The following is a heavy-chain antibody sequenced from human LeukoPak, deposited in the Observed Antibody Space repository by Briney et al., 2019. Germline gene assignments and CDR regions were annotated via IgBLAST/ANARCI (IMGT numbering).Heavy chain of an antibody. CDR2: IGGSGGST. J-gene: IGHJ4*02. V-gene: IGHV3-23*01. Sequence: GGSLRLSCAASGFTFSSYAMSWVRQAPGKGLEWVSAIGGSGGSTYYADSVKGRFTISRDNSKNTLYLQMNSLRAEDTAVYYCAKDLEIIVVVLDYWGQGTLVTVSS. CDR3: AKDLEIIVVVLDY. CDR1: GFTFSSYA. D-gene: IGHD3-22*01.